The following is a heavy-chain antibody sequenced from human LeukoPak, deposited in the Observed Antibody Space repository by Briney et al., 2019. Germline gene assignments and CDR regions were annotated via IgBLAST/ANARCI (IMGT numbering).Heavy chain of an antibody. D-gene: IGHD6-13*01. CDR3: AREQQLVPTPDAFDI. V-gene: IGHV3-48*01. J-gene: IGHJ3*02. CDR1: GFTFSSYS. CDR2: ISSSSSTI. Sequence: GRSLRLSCAASGFTFSSYSMNWVRQAPGKGLEWVSYISSSSSTIYYADSVKGRFTISRDNAKNSLYLQMNSLRAEDTAVYYCAREQQLVPTPDAFDIWGQGTMVTVSS.